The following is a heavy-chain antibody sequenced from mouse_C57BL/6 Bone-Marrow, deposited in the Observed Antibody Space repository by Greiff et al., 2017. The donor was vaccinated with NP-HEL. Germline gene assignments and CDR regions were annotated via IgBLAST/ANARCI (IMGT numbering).Heavy chain of an antibody. V-gene: IGHV5-17*01. J-gene: IGHJ3*01. Sequence: EVMLVESGGGLVKPGGSLKLSCAASGFTFSDYGMHWVRQAPEKGLAWVTYISSGSSTIYYADTVKGRFTISRDNAKDTLFLEMTSLRSKDTAKYYCELRFAYWGQGTLVTVSA. CDR3: ELRFAY. CDR1: GFTFSDYG. D-gene: IGHD4-1*01. CDR2: ISSGSSTI.